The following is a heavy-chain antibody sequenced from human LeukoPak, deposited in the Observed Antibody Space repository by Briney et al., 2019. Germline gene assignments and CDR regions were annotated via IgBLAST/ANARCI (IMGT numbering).Heavy chain of an antibody. Sequence: SETLSLTCAVYGGXFSGYYWSWIRQPPGKGLEWIGEINHSGSTNYNPSLKSRVTISVDTSKNQISLKLSSVTAADTAVYYCARFVTYYYDSSGNFRGVLFFDPWGQGTLVTVSS. V-gene: IGHV4-34*01. CDR1: GGXFSGYY. J-gene: IGHJ5*02. CDR2: INHSGST. D-gene: IGHD3-22*01. CDR3: ARFVTYYYDSSGNFRGVLFFDP.